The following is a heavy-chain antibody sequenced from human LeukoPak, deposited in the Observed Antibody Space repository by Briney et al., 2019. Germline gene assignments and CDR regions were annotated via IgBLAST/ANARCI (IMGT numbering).Heavy chain of an antibody. CDR2: IGGSGGST. CDR3: ARGDDSGYYDYFDY. V-gene: IGHV3-23*01. D-gene: IGHD3-22*01. Sequence: GGSLRLSCAASGFTFSSYAMSWVRQAPGKGLEWVSAIGGSGGSTYYADSVKGRFTISRDFSKNTVFLHMNSLRAEDTAMYYCARGDDSGYYDYFDYWGQGALVTVSS. CDR1: GFTFSSYA. J-gene: IGHJ4*02.